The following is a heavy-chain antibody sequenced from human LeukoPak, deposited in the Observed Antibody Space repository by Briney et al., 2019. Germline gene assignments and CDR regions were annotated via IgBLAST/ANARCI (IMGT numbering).Heavy chain of an antibody. V-gene: IGHV5-51*01. D-gene: IGHD4-23*01. CDR2: IYPGDADT. Sequence: GESLQISCKGSGCSFTSYWSGWVRQLPGKGREWMGIIYPGDADTRYSPSFPGQVTISADKSISTAYLQWSSLKASDTAMYYCARHPGGNPEVIYWGQGTLVTVSS. CDR1: GCSFTSYW. CDR3: ARHPGGNPEVIY. J-gene: IGHJ4*02.